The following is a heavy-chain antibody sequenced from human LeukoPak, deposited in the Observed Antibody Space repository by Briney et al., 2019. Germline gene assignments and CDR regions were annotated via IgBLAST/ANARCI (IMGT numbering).Heavy chain of an antibody. CDR3: ARRAAHGGWRFDY. Sequence: PSETLSLTCTVSRDSITSSDYHWDWIRQPPGKGLEWIGTIYYSGNTYYNPSLDSRATISVDASKTQFSLKLRSVTAADTAVYHCARRAAHGGWRFDYWGQGTLVTVSS. J-gene: IGHJ4*02. CDR2: IYYSGNT. D-gene: IGHD6-19*01. CDR1: RDSITSSDYH. V-gene: IGHV4-39*01.